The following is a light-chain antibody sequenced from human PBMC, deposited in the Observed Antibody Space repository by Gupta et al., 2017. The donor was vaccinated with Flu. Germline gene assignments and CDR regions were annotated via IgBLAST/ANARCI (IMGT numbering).Light chain of an antibody. J-gene: IGKJ1*01. V-gene: IGKV1-5*03. CDR1: QSISSG. Sequence: SSSIGDRVTITCRASQSISSGLAWYQQKLGKGPKLLIYNAPTIESGVPLRFSGSGSGTVFSLTSSSLQPDDFATYYCQEYNTHPRIFGPGT. CDR3: QEYNTHPRI. CDR2: NAP.